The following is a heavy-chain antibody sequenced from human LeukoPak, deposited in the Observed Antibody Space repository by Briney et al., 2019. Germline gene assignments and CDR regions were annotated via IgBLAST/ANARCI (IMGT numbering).Heavy chain of an antibody. CDR1: GFTVSGNY. J-gene: IGHJ4*02. Sequence: GGSLRLSCAASGFTVSGNYLSCVRQAPGKGLEGVSVIYRGDGTYYADSVKGRFTISRDSSENTVYIQMDSLRADDTSVYYCLQEAPGTTIYYWGQGTLVTVSS. V-gene: IGHV3-66*01. CDR2: IYRGDGT. CDR3: LQEAPGTTIYY. D-gene: IGHD5-24*01.